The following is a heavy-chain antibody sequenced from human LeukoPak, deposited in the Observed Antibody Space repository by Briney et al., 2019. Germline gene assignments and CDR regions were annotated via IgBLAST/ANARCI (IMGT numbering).Heavy chain of an antibody. CDR1: GYSISSGYY. Sequence: SETLSLTCTVSGYSISSGYYWGWIRQPPGKGLEWIGSIYHSGSTHHNPSLTSRISLSIDTSKNQFSLKLSSVTAADTAVYYCARRIISEFSIDEGNWLDPWGQGILVTVSS. D-gene: IGHD2/OR15-2a*01. CDR3: ARRIISEFSIDEGNWLDP. CDR2: IYHSGST. J-gene: IGHJ5*01. V-gene: IGHV4-38-2*02.